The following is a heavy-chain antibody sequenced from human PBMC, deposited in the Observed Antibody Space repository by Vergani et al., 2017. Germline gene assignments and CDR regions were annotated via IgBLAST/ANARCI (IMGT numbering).Heavy chain of an antibody. CDR2: ISNDGSKK. D-gene: IGHD3-10*01. CDR3: AKAGSVTSRSLQYNFYMDV. CDR1: GFSFSSHA. Sequence: QVQLAESGGGRVQPGRSLRLSCAASGFSFSSHAIHWVRQAPGKGLEWVAVISNDGSKKYYADSVKGRFTISRDNSKNTLDLQMNSLRTQDTAVYYCAKAGSVTSRSLQYNFYMDVWGKGTTVTVSS. J-gene: IGHJ6*03. V-gene: IGHV3-30*18.